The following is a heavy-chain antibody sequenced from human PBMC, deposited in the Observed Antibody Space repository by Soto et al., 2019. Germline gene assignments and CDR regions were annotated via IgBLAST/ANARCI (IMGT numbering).Heavy chain of an antibody. D-gene: IGHD5-18*01. Sequence: PSETLSLTCTVSGGSISSGGYYWSWIRQHPGKGLEWIGYINYSGSTYYNPSLKSRVTISVDTSKNQFSLRLSSVTAADTAVYYCARGYGRNFDYWGQGTLVTVSS. V-gene: IGHV4-31*03. CDR2: INYSGST. CDR1: GGSISSGGYY. J-gene: IGHJ4*02. CDR3: ARGYGRNFDY.